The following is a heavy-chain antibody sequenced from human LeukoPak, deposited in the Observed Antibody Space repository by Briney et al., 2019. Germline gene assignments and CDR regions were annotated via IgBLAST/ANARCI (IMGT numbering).Heavy chain of an antibody. CDR2: LSYDGSNK. CDR1: GFDFSNYG. J-gene: IGHJ4*02. D-gene: IGHD3-16*01. CDR3: AKSDLGHRSRQVGHFDY. V-gene: IGHV3-30*18. Sequence: PGTPLRLSCAASGFDFSNYGMHWVRLAPCKGLEWVPGLSYDGSNKYYADSVKGRFTISRDNSKNTLYLQMNSLRAEDTAVYYCAKSDLGHRSRQVGHFDYWGQGTLVTVSS.